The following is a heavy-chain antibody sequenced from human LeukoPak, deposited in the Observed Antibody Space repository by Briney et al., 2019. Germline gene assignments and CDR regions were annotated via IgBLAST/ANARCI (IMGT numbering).Heavy chain of an antibody. J-gene: IGHJ4*02. CDR1: GFTFSDYW. CDR3: ARGMTYYYGSGKFDY. V-gene: IGHV3-74*01. D-gene: IGHD3-10*01. Sequence: GGSLRLSCTASGFTFSDYWMHWVRQAPGKELVWVSRTNTDGSSTTYADSVKGRFTISRDNAKNTVYLEMNSLRAEDTAVYYCARGMTYYYGSGKFDYWGQGFLVTVSS. CDR2: TNTDGSST.